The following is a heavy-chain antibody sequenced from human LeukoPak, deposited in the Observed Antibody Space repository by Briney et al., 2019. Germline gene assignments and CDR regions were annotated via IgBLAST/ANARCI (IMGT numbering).Heavy chain of an antibody. CDR3: ARTANYYYYYGMDV. Sequence: SETLSLTCTVSGGSISSGGYYWSWIRQPPGKGLEWIGYIYHSGSTYYNPSLKSRLTISVDTSKKQFSLRLSSVTAADTAIYYCARTANYYYYYGMDVWGQGTTVTVSS. CDR1: GGSISSGGYY. V-gene: IGHV4-30-2*01. CDR2: IYHSGST. J-gene: IGHJ6*01.